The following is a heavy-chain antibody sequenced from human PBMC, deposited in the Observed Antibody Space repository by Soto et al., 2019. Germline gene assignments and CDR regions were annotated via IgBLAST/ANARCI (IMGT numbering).Heavy chain of an antibody. CDR2: ISSSSSTI. D-gene: IGHD6-13*01. V-gene: IGHV3-48*01. Sequence: GGSLRLSCAASGFTFSSYSMNWVRQAPGKGLEWVSYISSSSSTIYYADSVKGRFTISRDNAKNSLYLQMNSLRAEDTAVYYCASSLNSSSWYGYYYYYYMDVWGKGTTVTVSS. CDR1: GFTFSSYS. J-gene: IGHJ6*03. CDR3: ASSLNSSSWYGYYYYYYMDV.